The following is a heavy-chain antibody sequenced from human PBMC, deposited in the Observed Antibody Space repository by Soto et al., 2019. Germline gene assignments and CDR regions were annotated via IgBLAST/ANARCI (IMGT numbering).Heavy chain of an antibody. J-gene: IGHJ3*01. V-gene: IGHV3-74*01. D-gene: IGHD1-26*01. CDR3: VKRQSGSYFAAFDV. CDR1: GLTVSTYW. Sequence: AGSQRLSCVASGLTVSTYWMHWVRQPPGKGLVWVSRINSDGSSTSYADSVKGRFTISRDNAKNTLYLQMNSLRAEDTALYYCVKRQSGSYFAAFDVWGQETRVTV. CDR2: INSDGSST.